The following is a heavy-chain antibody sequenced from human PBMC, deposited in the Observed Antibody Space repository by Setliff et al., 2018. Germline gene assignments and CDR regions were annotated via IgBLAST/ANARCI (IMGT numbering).Heavy chain of an antibody. CDR3: AREGLGYSSWEY. CDR1: GGSFSNYA. V-gene: IGHV1-69*13. J-gene: IGHJ4*02. CDR2: IIPIYGST. Sequence: RASVKVSCKASGGSFSNYAIIWVRQAPGQGPEWMGGIIPIYGSTNNAEKFQGRVTFSADESMSTVYMELSSLTSADTALYYCAREGLGYSSWEYWGQGTLVTVSS. D-gene: IGHD4-4*01.